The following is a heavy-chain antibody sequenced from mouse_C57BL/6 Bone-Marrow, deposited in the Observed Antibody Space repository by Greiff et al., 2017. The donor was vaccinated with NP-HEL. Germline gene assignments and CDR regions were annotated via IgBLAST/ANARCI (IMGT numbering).Heavy chain of an antibody. J-gene: IGHJ4*01. CDR3: ARNPWDPAMDY. CDR2: IWSGGST. CDR1: GFSITRYG. Sequence: VQVVESGPGLVQPSQSLSITCTVSGFSITRYGVHWVRQSPGKGLEWLGVIWSGGSTDYNAAFISRLSISKDTSKSQVFLKMNRLQADDTAIYYCARNPWDPAMDYWGQGTSVTVYS. V-gene: IGHV2-2*01. D-gene: IGHD4-1*01.